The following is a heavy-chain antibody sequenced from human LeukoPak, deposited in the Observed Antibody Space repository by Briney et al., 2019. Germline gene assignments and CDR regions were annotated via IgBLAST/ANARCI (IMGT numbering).Heavy chain of an antibody. V-gene: IGHV4-59*08. CDR2: ISDIGSI. Sequence: GGSXXXYYWSWIRQPPGKGLEWIAYISDIGSINYNPSLKSRVTISLETSKNQFSLKLSSVTAADTAVYYCAGHHPRNTVDFWGQGTLVTVSS. J-gene: IGHJ4*02. CDR3: AGHHPRNTVDF. CDR1: GGSXXXYY. D-gene: IGHD3-16*02.